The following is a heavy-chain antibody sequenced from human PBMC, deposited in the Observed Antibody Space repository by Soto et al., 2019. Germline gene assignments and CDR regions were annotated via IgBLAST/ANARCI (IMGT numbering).Heavy chain of an antibody. Sequence: SETLSLTCTVSGGSISSSYWSWIRQSPGKEMQWIGYIYYSGSVKYNPSLNSRVTISADMSRNQLSLRVTPVTAADTALYYCARGMYDSSGFSNPFDIWGQGTMVTVSS. CDR1: GGSISSSY. CDR2: IYYSGSV. CDR3: ARGMYDSSGFSNPFDI. V-gene: IGHV4-59*01. J-gene: IGHJ3*02. D-gene: IGHD3-22*01.